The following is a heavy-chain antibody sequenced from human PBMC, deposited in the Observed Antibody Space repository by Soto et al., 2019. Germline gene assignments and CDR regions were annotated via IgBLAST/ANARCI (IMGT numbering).Heavy chain of an antibody. CDR1: GFTFSSYA. Sequence: PGGSLRLSCAASGFTFSSYAMHWVRQAPGKGLEWVAVISYDGSNKYYADSVKGRFTISRDNSKNTLYLQMNSLRAEDTAVYYCARGVGEIVVVPAAVPPYYYGMDVWGQGTTVTVSS. D-gene: IGHD2-2*01. V-gene: IGHV3-30-3*01. CDR2: ISYDGSNK. J-gene: IGHJ6*02. CDR3: ARGVGEIVVVPAAVPPYYYGMDV.